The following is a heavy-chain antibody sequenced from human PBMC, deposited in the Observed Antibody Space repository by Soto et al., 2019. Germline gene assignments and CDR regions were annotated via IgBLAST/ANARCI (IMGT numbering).Heavy chain of an antibody. D-gene: IGHD4-17*01. CDR2: IYYSGST. CDR3: ARHRWATVTVN. CDR1: GGSISSSSYY. J-gene: IGHJ4*02. Sequence: SETLSLTCTVSGGSISSSSYYWGWIRQPPGKGLEWIGSIYYSGSTYYNPSLKSRVTISVDTSKNQFSLKLSSVTAADTAVYYCARHRWATVTVNWGQGTLVTVSS. V-gene: IGHV4-39*01.